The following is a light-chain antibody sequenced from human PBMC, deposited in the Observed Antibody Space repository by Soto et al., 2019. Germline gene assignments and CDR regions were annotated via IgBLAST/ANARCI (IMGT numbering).Light chain of an antibody. V-gene: IGLV2-23*02. CDR3: CSYAGSSTHYV. CDR2: EVS. Sequence: QSALTQPASVSGSPGQSITISCTGTSSDVGSYNLVSWYQQHPGKAPKLMIYEVSKRPSGVSNLFSGSKSGNTASLTISGLQAEDEADYYCCSYAGSSTHYVFGTGTKVTVL. J-gene: IGLJ1*01. CDR1: SSDVGSYNL.